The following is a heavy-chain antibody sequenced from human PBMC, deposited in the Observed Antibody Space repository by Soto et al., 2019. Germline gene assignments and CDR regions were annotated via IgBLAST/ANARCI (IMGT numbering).Heavy chain of an antibody. CDR2: IYYSGSI. V-gene: IGHV4-59*01. J-gene: IGHJ4*02. CDR3: AKVVSGGHLDY. Sequence: SETLSLTCTVSGGSISNFYWSWIRQPPGKGLEWIGYIYYSGSINYNPSLKSRVTMSVDTSKNQFSLKLRSVTAADTAVYFCAKVVSGGHLDYWGQGTLVTVSS. D-gene: IGHD6-25*01. CDR1: GGSISNFY.